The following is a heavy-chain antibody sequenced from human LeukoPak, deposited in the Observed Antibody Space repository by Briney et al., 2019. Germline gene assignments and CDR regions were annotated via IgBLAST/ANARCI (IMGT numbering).Heavy chain of an antibody. D-gene: IGHD3-22*01. CDR3: ARGANYYDSSGYYPVPEYFQH. Sequence: ASVKVSCKASGGTFSSYAISWVRQAPGQGLEWMGGIIPIFGTANYAQKFQGRVTITTDESTSTAYMELSSLRSEDTAVYYCARGANYYDSSGYYPVPEYFQHWGQGTLVTVSS. CDR2: IIPIFGTA. J-gene: IGHJ1*01. V-gene: IGHV1-69*05. CDR1: GGTFSSYA.